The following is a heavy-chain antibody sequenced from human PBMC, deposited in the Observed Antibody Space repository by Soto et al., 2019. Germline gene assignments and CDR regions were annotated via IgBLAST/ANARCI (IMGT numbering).Heavy chain of an antibody. D-gene: IGHD3-22*01. CDR3: ARDQAHYYDSSGYFSRSSYFDY. CDR2: IWYDGSNK. V-gene: IGHV3-33*01. CDR1: GFTFSSYG. Sequence: GGSLRLSCAASGFTFSSYGMHWVRQAPGKGLEWVAVIWYDGSNKYYADSVKGRFTISRDNSKNTLYLQMNSLRAEDTTVYYCARDQAHYYDSSGYFSRSSYFDYWGQGTLVTVSS. J-gene: IGHJ4*02.